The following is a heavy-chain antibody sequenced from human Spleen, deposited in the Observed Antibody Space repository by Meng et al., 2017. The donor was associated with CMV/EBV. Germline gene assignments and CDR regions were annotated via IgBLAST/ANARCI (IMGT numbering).Heavy chain of an antibody. V-gene: IGHV4-31*02. CDR2: IHHSGST. CDR1: GGSISTGGHY. CDR3: AREVCSTTSCSYDY. Sequence: SGGSISTGGHYWSWIRQHPGKGLEWIGYIHHSGSTHSNPSLTSRVTMSVDTSKNQFSLKLSSVIAADTAVYYCAREVCSTTSCSYDYWGQGTLVTVSS. D-gene: IGHD2-2*01. J-gene: IGHJ4*02.